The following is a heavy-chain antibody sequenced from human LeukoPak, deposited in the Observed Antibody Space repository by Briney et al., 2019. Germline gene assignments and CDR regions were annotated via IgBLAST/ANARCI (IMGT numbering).Heavy chain of an antibody. D-gene: IGHD5-18*01. J-gene: IGHJ4*02. CDR1: GGSISSYY. CDR3: ARGARGYSYG. Sequence: SETLSLTCTVAGGSISSYYWSWIRQRPGEWLEWIGYIYTSGSNNFNPSLKSRFTSSVETSKNKCSLKLNSVPAADTAVYYCARGARGYSYGWGQGTLVTVSS. CDR2: IYTSGSN. V-gene: IGHV4-4*09.